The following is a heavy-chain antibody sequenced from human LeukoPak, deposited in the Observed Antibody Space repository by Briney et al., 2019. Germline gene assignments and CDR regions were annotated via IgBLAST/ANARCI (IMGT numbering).Heavy chain of an antibody. CDR2: IYWNDEK. D-gene: IGHD3-22*01. V-gene: IGHV2-5*01. Sequence: SGPTLVNPTQTLTLTCTLSGLSPRNSGVGVGWIRQPPGKALEWLALIYWNDEKRYSPSLKSRLTITKDTSKNQVVLTMTNMDPVETATYYCARTQYYYDSSGVDDAFNIWGQGTMVTVSS. J-gene: IGHJ3*02. CDR3: ARTQYYYDSSGVDDAFNI. CDR1: GLSPRNSGVG.